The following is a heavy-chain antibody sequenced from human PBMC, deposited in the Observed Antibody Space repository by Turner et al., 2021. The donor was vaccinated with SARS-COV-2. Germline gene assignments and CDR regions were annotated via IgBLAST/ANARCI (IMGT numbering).Heavy chain of an antibody. CDR3: AREIVVPAAYGGGFDY. J-gene: IGHJ4*02. D-gene: IGHD2-2*01. CDR2: STSRSSYI. Sequence: EVQLVESGGGLVKPGWSLRLSCAASGFTFSRYSMNWVRQAAGKGLEWVSSSTSRSSYIYYADSVKGRFTISRDNAKNSLYLQMNSLRAEDTAVYYCAREIVVPAAYGGGFDYWGQGTLVTVSS. V-gene: IGHV3-21*01. CDR1: GFTFSRYS.